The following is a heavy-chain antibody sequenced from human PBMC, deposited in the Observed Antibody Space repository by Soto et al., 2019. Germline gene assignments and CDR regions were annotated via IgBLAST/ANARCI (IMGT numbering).Heavy chain of an antibody. V-gene: IGHV3-48*02. CDR2: IGTSSSTI. J-gene: IGHJ4*02. CDR3: ARVSRWEDNSYD. D-gene: IGHD4-4*01. CDR1: GFTFSSYS. Sequence: EVQLVESGGGLVQPGGSLRLSCAASGFTFSSYSMNWVRQAPGKGLEWVSCIGTSSSTIYYADSVKGRFTISRDNAKNALYLQMNSLRDEDTAVYYCARVSRWEDNSYDWGQGTLVTVSS.